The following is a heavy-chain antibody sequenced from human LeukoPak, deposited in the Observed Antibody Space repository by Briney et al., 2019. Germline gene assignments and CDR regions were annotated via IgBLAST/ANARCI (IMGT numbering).Heavy chain of an antibody. J-gene: IGHJ6*03. CDR1: GFTLRTYS. CDR2: ISSSSSYI. V-gene: IGHV3-21*06. CDR3: ARDPEHGDYYYYYYMDV. D-gene: IGHD4-17*01. Sequence: GGSLRLSCAASGFTLRTYSMNWVRQAPGKGLEWVSSISSSSSYIYYADSVKGRFTISRDNAKNSLYLQMSSLRAEDTAVYYCARDPEHGDYYYYYYMDVWGKGTTVTVSS.